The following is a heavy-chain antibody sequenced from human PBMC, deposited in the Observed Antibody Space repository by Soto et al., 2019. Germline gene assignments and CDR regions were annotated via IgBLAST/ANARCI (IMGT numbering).Heavy chain of an antibody. CDR2: ISGSGGST. D-gene: IGHD3-3*01. J-gene: IGHJ4*02. CDR3: AKWDYDFWSGYSPFDY. CDR1: GFTFSSYA. Sequence: EVQLLESGGGLVQPGGSLRLSCAASGFTFSSYAMSWVRQAPGKGLEWVSAISGSGGSTYYADYVKGRFTISRDNSKNTLYLQMNSLRAEDTAVYYCAKWDYDFWSGYSPFDYWGQGTLVTVSS. V-gene: IGHV3-23*01.